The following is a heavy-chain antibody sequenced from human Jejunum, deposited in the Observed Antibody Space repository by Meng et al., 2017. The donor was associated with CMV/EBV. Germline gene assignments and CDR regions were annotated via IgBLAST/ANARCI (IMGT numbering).Heavy chain of an antibody. CDR2: ISSTNGDI. V-gene: IGHV3-21*01. CDR3: ASHKDGYNPFDY. CDR1: GLPFNSYS. J-gene: IGHJ4*02. D-gene: IGHD5-24*01. Sequence: SVGGLAKRGGSLRPSCAVSGLPFNSYSMNWVRQAPGKGLEWVSSISSTNGDIYYADSVKGRFTISRDNAKNSLYLQMNNLRVEDTAVYYCASHKDGYNPFDYWGQGTLVTVSS.